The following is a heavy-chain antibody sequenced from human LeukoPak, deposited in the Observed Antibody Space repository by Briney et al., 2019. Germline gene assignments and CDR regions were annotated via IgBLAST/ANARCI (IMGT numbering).Heavy chain of an antibody. D-gene: IGHD2-2*01. CDR1: GYTFTSYY. CDR3: ARGREILVVPFYYYIDV. Sequence: ASVKVSCKASGYTFTSYYMHWVRQAPGQGLEWMGWINPNSGGTNYAQKFHGRVTMTRDTSVSTVYMELRRLRYDDTAVYYCARGREILVVPFYYYIDVWGRGTTVTVSS. CDR2: INPNSGGT. J-gene: IGHJ6*03. V-gene: IGHV1-2*02.